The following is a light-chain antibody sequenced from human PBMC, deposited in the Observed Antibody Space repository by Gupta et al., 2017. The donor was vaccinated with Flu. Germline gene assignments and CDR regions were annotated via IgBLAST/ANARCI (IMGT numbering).Light chain of an antibody. CDR1: QSVSSSY. V-gene: IGKV3-20*01. J-gene: IGKJ2*03. CDR3: QQYGSSPLYS. CDR2: GAS. Sequence: EIVLTQSPGTLSLSPGESATLSCRASQSVSSSYLAWYQQKPGQAPRLLIYGASSRATGIPDRFSGSGSGTDFTLTISRREPEDFAVYYCQQYGSSPLYSFGQGTKLEIK.